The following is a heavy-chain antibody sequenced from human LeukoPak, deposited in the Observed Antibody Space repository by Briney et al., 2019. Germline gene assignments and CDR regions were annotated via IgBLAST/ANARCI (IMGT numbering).Heavy chain of an antibody. D-gene: IGHD3-3*01. CDR3: ASGFLDDFWSGHF. CDR2: IKQDGSEK. CDR1: GFTFSTYW. V-gene: IGHV3-7*01. Sequence: GGSLRLSCAASGFTFSTYWMSRVRQAPGKGLEWVANIKQDGSEKYYVDSVKGRFTISRDNAKKSLYLQMNSLRAEDTAVYYCASGFLDDFWSGHFWGQGTLVTVSS. J-gene: IGHJ4*02.